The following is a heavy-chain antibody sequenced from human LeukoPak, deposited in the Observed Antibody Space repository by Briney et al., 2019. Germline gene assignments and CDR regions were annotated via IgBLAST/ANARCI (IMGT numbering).Heavy chain of an antibody. V-gene: IGHV3-30*02. D-gene: IGHD2-15*01. Sequence: DSMKGRFTISRDNSKNTLYLQMNSLRAEDTAVYYCAKPDCSGGSCYELDYWGQGTLVTASS. J-gene: IGHJ4*02. CDR3: AKPDCSGGSCYELDY.